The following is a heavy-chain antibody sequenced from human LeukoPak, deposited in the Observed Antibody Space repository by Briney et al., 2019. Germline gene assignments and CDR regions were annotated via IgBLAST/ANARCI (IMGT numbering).Heavy chain of an antibody. CDR3: AKCSTSAYTTGWCNWIDP. J-gene: IGHJ5*02. CDR1: GFTFSSYW. D-gene: IGHD6-19*01. V-gene: IGHV3-74*01. Sequence: GGSLRLSCAASGFTFSSYWMHWVRQAPGKGLVWVSRISYDGGDPSYADSVKGRFTISRDNAKNTLYLQMNSLRADDTAVYYCAKCSTSAYTTGWCNWIDPWGQGTLVTVSS. CDR2: ISYDGGDP.